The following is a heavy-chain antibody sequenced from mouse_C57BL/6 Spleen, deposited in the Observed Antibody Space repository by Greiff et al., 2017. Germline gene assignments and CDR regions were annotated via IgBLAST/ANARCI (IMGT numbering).Heavy chain of an antibody. CDR2: INPGSGGT. Sequence: QVQLQQSGAELVRPGTSVKVSCKASGYAFTNYLIEWVKQRPGQGLEWIGVINPGSGGTNYNEKFKGKATLTADKSSSTAYMQLSSLTSEDSAVYFCARKRHYWGQGTTLTVSS. CDR3: ARKRHY. J-gene: IGHJ2*01. CDR1: GYAFTNYL. V-gene: IGHV1-54*01.